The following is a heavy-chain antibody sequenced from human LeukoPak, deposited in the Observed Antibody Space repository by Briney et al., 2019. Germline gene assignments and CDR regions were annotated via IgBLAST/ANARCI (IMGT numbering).Heavy chain of an antibody. Sequence: SQTLSLTCDISGDSVSSDRAAWAWIRQSPSRGLERLGRTYYRSKWYNDYAVSVRSRLSIHPDTSKNQFSLQLNSLTPEDTAIYYCARDNGWYYLDFWGQGTLVTVSS. CDR3: ARDNGWYYLDF. J-gene: IGHJ4*02. D-gene: IGHD2-15*01. V-gene: IGHV6-1*01. CDR1: GDSVSSDRAA. CDR2: TYYRSKWYN.